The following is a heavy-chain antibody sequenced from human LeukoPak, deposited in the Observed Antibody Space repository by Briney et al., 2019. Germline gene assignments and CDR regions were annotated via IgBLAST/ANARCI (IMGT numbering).Heavy chain of an antibody. V-gene: IGHV3-21*01. Sequence: GGSLRLSCAASGFTFSSYSMNWVRQAPGKGLEWVSSISSSSRYIYYADSVKGRFTISRDNAKNSLYLQMNSLRAEDTAVYYCARRFAPMIVASFDYWGQGTLVTVSS. D-gene: IGHD3-22*01. J-gene: IGHJ4*02. CDR3: ARRFAPMIVASFDY. CDR1: GFTFSSYS. CDR2: ISSSSRYI.